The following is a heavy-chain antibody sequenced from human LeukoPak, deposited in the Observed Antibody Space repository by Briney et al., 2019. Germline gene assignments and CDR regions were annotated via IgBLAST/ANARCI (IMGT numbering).Heavy chain of an antibody. J-gene: IGHJ6*03. Sequence: SATLSLTCTASGGSISSGGYYWRWIRQHPGKGLEWIGYIYYSGSTYYNPSLKSRVTISVDTSKNQFSLKLSSVTAVDTAVYYSASLFRPYYMDVWGKGTTVTVSS. CDR2: IYYSGST. CDR1: GGSISSGGYY. CDR3: ASLFRPYYMDV. V-gene: IGHV4-31*03.